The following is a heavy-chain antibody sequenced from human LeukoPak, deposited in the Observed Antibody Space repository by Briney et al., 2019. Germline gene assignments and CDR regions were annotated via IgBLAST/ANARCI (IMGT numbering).Heavy chain of an antibody. V-gene: IGHV4-4*07. D-gene: IGHD5-18*01. CDR2: IYTSGST. CDR1: GGSISSYY. CDR3: ARDRFGYSYGYYFDY. J-gene: IGHJ4*02. Sequence: SETLSLTCTVSGGSISSYYWSWIRQPAGKGLEWIGRIYTSGSTNYNPSLKSRVTMSVDTSKNQFSLKLSSVTAADTAVYYRARDRFGYSYGYYFDYWGQGTLVTVSS.